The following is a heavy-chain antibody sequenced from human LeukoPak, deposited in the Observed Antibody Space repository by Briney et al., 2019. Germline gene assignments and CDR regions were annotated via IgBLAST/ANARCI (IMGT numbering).Heavy chain of an antibody. Sequence: SETLSLTCTVSGGSISSYYWSWIRQPPGKGLEWIGYIYYSGSTNYNPSLKSRVTISVDTSKNHFSLTMSSVTAADTAVYYCARGGYYDSSGYDYWGQGTLVTVSS. CDR1: GGSISSYY. D-gene: IGHD3-22*01. CDR3: ARGGYYDSSGYDY. CDR2: IYYSGST. J-gene: IGHJ4*02. V-gene: IGHV4-59*01.